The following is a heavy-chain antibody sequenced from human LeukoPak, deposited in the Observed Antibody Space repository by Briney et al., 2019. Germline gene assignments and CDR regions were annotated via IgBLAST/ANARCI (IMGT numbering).Heavy chain of an antibody. V-gene: IGHV1-46*03. CDR3: ARVVSSGSSKGLLGY. D-gene: IGHD6-6*01. Sequence: ASVKVSCKASGYTFTSYYMHWVRQAPGQGLEWMGIINPSGGSTSYAQKFQGRVTMTRDTSTSTVYMELSSLRSEDTAVYYCARVVSSGSSKGLLGYWGQGTLVTVSS. CDR2: INPSGGST. CDR1: GYTFTSYY. J-gene: IGHJ4*02.